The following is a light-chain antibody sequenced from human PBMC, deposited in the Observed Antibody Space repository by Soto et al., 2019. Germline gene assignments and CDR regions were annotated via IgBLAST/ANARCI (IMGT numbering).Light chain of an antibody. CDR3: ETSDSSLSAGV. J-gene: IGLJ2*01. V-gene: IGLV1-51*01. CDR2: EDN. CDR1: SSNIGNTY. Sequence: QSVLTQPPSVSAAPGQKVTISCSGSSSNIGNTYVSWYQQLPGTAPKLLIYEDNKRFSGIPDRFSGSKSGKSATLGITGVQTGDEADYYCETSDSSLSAGVFGGGTKLTVL.